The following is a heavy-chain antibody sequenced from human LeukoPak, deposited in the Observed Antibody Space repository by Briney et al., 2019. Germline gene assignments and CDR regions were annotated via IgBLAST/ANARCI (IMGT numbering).Heavy chain of an antibody. Sequence: PSETLSLTCTVSGGSISSGSYYWSWIRQPAGKGLEWIGRIYTSGSTNYNPSLKSRVTISVDTSKSQFSLKLNSVTAADTAVYYCAREGLNMVRGVIPKEAWGWFDPWGQGTLVTVSS. D-gene: IGHD3-10*01. CDR1: GGSISSGSYY. CDR2: IYTSGST. CDR3: AREGLNMVRGVIPKEAWGWFDP. J-gene: IGHJ5*02. V-gene: IGHV4-61*02.